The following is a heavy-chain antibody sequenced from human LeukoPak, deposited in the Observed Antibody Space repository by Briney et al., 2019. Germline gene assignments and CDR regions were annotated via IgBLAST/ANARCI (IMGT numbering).Heavy chain of an antibody. D-gene: IGHD6-13*01. J-gene: IGHJ4*02. CDR2: IYHSGST. CDR3: ARLVAAAGSADY. CDR1: GGSISSGGYY. Sequence: SQTLSLTCTVSGGSISSGGYYWSWIRQPPGKGLEWIGSIYHSGSTYYNPSLKSRVTISVDTSKNQFSLKLSSVTAADTAVYYCARLVAAAGSADYWGQGTLVTVSS. V-gene: IGHV4-39*07.